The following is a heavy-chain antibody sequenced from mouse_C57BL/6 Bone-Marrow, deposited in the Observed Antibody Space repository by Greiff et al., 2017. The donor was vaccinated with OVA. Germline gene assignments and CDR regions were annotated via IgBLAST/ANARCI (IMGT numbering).Heavy chain of an antibody. D-gene: IGHD2-5*01. CDR2: IYPGSGST. CDR3: ARKAYYSNFWFAY. J-gene: IGHJ3*01. CDR1: GYTFTSYW. V-gene: IGHV1-55*01. Sequence: QVQLKQPGAELVKPGASVKMSCKASGYTFTSYWITWVKQRPGQGLEWIGDIYPGSGSTNYNEKFKSKATLTVDTSSSTAYMQLSSLTSEDSAVYYCARKAYYSNFWFAYWGQGTLVTVSA.